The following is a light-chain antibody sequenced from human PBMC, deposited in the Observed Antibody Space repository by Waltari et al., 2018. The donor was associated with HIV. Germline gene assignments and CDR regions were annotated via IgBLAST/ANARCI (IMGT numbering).Light chain of an antibody. V-gene: IGLV1-51*01. Sequence: QSVLTQSPSVSAAPGQKVTISCSGSGSNMGNNYVSWYQQVPGTAPKVLIYDNNKRPSGILDRFSGSKSGTSATLGITGLQTGDEADYYCGTWDSSLSAVVFGGGTKLTVL. CDR1: GSNMGNNY. J-gene: IGLJ2*01. CDR2: DNN. CDR3: GTWDSSLSAVV.